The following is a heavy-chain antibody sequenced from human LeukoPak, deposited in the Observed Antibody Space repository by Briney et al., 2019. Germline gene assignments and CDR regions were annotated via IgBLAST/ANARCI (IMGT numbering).Heavy chain of an antibody. D-gene: IGHD5-18*01. Sequence: ASVKVSCKASGYTFTSYYMHWVRQAPGQGLEWMGIINPSGGSTSYAQKFQGRVTMTRDMSTSTVYMELSRLRSDDTAVYYCARDWDTAMVNAWPPWHDYWGQGTLVTVSS. CDR3: ARDWDTAMVNAWPPWHDY. CDR1: GYTFTSYY. J-gene: IGHJ4*02. V-gene: IGHV1-46*01. CDR2: INPSGGST.